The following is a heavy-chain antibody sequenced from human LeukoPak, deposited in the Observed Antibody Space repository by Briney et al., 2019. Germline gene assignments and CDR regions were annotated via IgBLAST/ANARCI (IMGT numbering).Heavy chain of an antibody. Sequence: SETLSLACAVYGGSFSGYYWSWIRQPPGKGLEWIGEINHSGSTNYNPSLKSRVTISVDTSKNQFSLKLSSVTAADTAVYYCASTTDILTGYYYFDYWGQGTLVTVSS. CDR1: GGSFSGYY. J-gene: IGHJ4*02. CDR2: INHSGST. D-gene: IGHD3-9*01. CDR3: ASTTDILTGYYYFDY. V-gene: IGHV4-34*01.